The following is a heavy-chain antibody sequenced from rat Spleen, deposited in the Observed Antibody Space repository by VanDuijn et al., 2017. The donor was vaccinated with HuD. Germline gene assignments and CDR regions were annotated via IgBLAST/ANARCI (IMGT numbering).Heavy chain of an antibody. CDR3: TRESTTVPDVMDA. J-gene: IGHJ4*01. V-gene: IGHV2S12*01. CDR1: GFSLTSNG. Sequence: QVQLKESGPGLVQPSQTLSLTCTVSGFSLTSNGVSWVRQPPGKGLEWIAAISSGGSTYYNSALKSRLSISRDTSKSQVFLKMNSLQTEDTAIYCCTRESTTVPDVMDAWGQGASVTVSS. CDR2: ISSGGST. D-gene: IGHD1-1*01.